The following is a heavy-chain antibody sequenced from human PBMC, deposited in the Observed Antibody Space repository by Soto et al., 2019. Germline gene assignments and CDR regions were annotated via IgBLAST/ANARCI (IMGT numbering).Heavy chain of an antibody. J-gene: IGHJ6*02. V-gene: IGHV1-8*01. CDR2: MNPNSGNT. CDR1: GYTFTSYD. D-gene: IGHD3-9*01. CDR3: ASSYDILTGSTGGMDV. Sequence: GASVKVSCKASGYTFTSYDINWVRQATGQGLEWMGWMNPNSGNTGYAQKFQGRVTMTRNTSISTAYMELSSLRSEDTAVYYCASSYDILTGSTGGMDVWGQATTVTVSS.